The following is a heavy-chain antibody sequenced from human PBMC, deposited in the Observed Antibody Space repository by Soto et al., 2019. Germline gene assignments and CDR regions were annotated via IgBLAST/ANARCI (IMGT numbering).Heavy chain of an antibody. CDR3: ARGGGYDVFDY. J-gene: IGHJ4*02. CDR2: IYHSGVT. D-gene: IGHD5-12*01. V-gene: IGHV4-4*02. Sequence: QVQLQESGPGLVKPSGTLSLTCAVSGGSISSSNWWSWVRQPPGKGLEWIGEIYHSGVTNYNPSRLSRVPIAVDESKNHFSLSLRSVPAADTAVYYCARGGGYDVFDYWGQGTLVTVSS. CDR1: GGSISSSNW.